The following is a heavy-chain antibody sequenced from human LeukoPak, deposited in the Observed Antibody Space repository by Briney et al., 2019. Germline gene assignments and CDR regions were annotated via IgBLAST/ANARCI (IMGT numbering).Heavy chain of an antibody. CDR3: ARDYDSSGYYYHFDY. D-gene: IGHD3-22*01. CDR2: INHSGST. V-gene: IGHV4-34*01. J-gene: IGHJ4*02. CDR1: GGSFSGYY. Sequence: SETLSLTCAVYGGSFSGYYWSWIRQPPGKGLEWIGEINHSGSTNYNPSLKSRVTISVDTSKNQFSLKLSSVTAADTAVYYCARDYDSSGYYYHFDYWGQGTLVTVSS.